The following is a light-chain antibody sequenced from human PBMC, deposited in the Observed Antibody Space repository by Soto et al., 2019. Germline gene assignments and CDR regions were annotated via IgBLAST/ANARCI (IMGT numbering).Light chain of an antibody. CDR2: NNN. CDR3: SSYTSSSIDYV. V-gene: IGLV1-44*01. Sequence: QSVLTQPPSASGTPGQRVTISCSGSSSNIGSNTVNWYQQLPGTAPKLLIYNNNQRPSGVPDRFSGSKSGTSASLAISGLQSEDEADYYCSSYTSSSIDYVFGTGTKATVL. J-gene: IGLJ1*01. CDR1: SSNIGSNT.